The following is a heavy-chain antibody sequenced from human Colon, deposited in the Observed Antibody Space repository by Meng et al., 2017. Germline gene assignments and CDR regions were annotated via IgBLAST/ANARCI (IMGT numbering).Heavy chain of an antibody. D-gene: IGHD2-21*01. CDR3: AGAGTYWREDY. CDR2: IYYSGTT. CDR1: GGSMSSYY. Sequence: QVQLQESGPGLVKPSQTLSLICTVSGGSMSSYYWSWIRQPPGRGLEWIGYIYYSGTTNYNPSLKSRVTVSLDTSKNQFSLKLTSVTAADTAVYYCAGAGTYWREDYWGQGTLVTVSS. J-gene: IGHJ4*02. V-gene: IGHV4-59*01.